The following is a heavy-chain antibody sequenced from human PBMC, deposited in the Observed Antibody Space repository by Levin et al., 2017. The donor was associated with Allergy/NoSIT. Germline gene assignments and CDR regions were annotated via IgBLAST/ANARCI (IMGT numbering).Heavy chain of an antibody. CDR2: ISTTYTV. D-gene: IGHD4-17*01. CDR3: VRELGADYGDYGVS. Sequence: GGSLRLSCATSGFTFSSYAMNWVRQAPGKGLEWVSYISTTYTVHYADSVKGRFTISRDNDKKSLYLQMNSLRDDDTAVYYCVRELGADYGDYGVSWGPGTLVAVSS. J-gene: IGHJ5*02. CDR1: GFTFSSYA. V-gene: IGHV3-48*02.